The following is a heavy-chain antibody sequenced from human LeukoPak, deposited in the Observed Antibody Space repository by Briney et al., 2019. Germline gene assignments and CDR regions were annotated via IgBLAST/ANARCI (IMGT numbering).Heavy chain of an antibody. Sequence: ASVKVSCKASGYTFTSYDINWVRQATGQGLEWMGWMNPNSGNTGYAQKFQGRVTMTRNTSISTAYMELSSLRSEDTAVYYCAGAPIFGVVSDYYYYMDVWGKGTTVTVSS. CDR2: MNPNSGNT. V-gene: IGHV1-8*01. D-gene: IGHD3-3*01. CDR1: GYTFTSYD. CDR3: AGAPIFGVVSDYYYYMDV. J-gene: IGHJ6*03.